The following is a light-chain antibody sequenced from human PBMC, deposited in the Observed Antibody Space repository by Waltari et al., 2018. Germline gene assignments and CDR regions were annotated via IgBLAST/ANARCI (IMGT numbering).Light chain of an antibody. CDR3: QVWDSSTAV. Sequence: SYDLTPPLSVSLALGQTARITCGGNNIGGKIVHWYQQKPGQAPLLVIYRDRNRPSRIPERFSGSNSENTATLTITGAQGADEADYYCQVWDSSTAVFGGGTQLTVL. CDR2: RDR. J-gene: IGLJ7*01. V-gene: IGLV3-9*01. CDR1: NIGGKI.